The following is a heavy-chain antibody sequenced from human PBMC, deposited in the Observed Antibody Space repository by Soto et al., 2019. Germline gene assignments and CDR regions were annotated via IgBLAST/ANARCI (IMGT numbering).Heavy chain of an antibody. Sequence: PGGSLRLSCAASGFTFSSYEMNWVRQAPGKGLEWVSVMYSGGSTNYADSVKGRFTISRDNSKNTVYLQMNSLRAEDTAVYYCARDFAMRGWFDPWGQGALVTV. V-gene: IGHV3-53*01. CDR1: GFTFSSYE. J-gene: IGHJ5*02. CDR3: ARDFAMRGWFDP. D-gene: IGHD2-2*01. CDR2: MYSGGST.